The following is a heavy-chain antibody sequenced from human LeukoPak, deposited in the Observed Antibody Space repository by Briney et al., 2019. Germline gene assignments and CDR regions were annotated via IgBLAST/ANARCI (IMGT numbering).Heavy chain of an antibody. CDR3: TTTWGYSGYDWVDY. CDR1: GFTFSNAW. D-gene: IGHD5-12*01. Sequence: PGGSLRLSCAASGFTFSNAWMSWVRQAPGKGLEWVGRIKSKTDGGTTDYAAPVKGRFTISRDDSKNTLYLQMNSLKTEDTAVYYCTTTWGYSGYDWVDYWGQGTLVTVSS. V-gene: IGHV3-15*01. CDR2: IKSKTDGGTT. J-gene: IGHJ4*02.